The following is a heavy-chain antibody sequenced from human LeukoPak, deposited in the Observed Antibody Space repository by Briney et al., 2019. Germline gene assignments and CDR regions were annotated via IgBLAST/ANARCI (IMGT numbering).Heavy chain of an antibody. CDR1: GGSISSYY. V-gene: IGHV4-59*01. Sequence: SETLSLTCTVSGGSISSYYWSWIRQPPGKGLEWIGYIYYSGSTNYNPSLKSRVTISVDTSKNRFSLKLSSVTAADTAVYYCAREGDSDWFDPWGQGTLVTVSS. J-gene: IGHJ5*02. CDR2: IYYSGST. D-gene: IGHD3-16*01. CDR3: AREGDSDWFDP.